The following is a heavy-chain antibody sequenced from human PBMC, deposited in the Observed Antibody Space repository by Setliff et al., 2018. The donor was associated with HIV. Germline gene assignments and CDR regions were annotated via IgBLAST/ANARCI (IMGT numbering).Heavy chain of an antibody. CDR1: GGSFSGYY. D-gene: IGHD1-20*01. Sequence: ASETLSLTCAGYGGSFSGYYWAWIRQPPGKGLEWIGSIFHSGATYYNPSLKSRVTISVDTSKNQFSLKLNSVTAADTAVYYCARLNNGAHYFHFDYWGQGTLVTVSS. CDR3: ARLNNGAHYFHFDY. CDR2: IFHSGAT. J-gene: IGHJ4*02. V-gene: IGHV4-38-2*01.